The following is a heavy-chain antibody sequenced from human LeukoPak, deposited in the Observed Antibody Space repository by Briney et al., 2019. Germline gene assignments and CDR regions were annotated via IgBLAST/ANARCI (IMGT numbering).Heavy chain of an antibody. J-gene: IGHJ4*02. CDR1: GYTFTSYG. V-gene: IGHV1-18*01. CDR3: ATYQPLLSPENTFDY. Sequence: GASVKVSCKASGYTFTSYGISWVRQAPGQGLEWMGWISAYNGNTNYAQKLQDRVTMTTDTPTSTAYMELRSLRSDDTAVYYCATYQPLLSPENTFDYWGQGTLVTVSS. CDR2: ISAYNGNT. D-gene: IGHD2-2*01.